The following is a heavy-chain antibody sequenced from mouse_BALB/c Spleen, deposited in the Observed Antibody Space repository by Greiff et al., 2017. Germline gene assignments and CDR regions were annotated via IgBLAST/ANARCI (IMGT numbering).Heavy chain of an antibody. D-gene: IGHD2-4*01. CDR3: TRERMITVSYAMDY. CDR1: GYSFTSYW. V-gene: IGHV1-5*01. J-gene: IGHJ4*01. Sequence: EVQLQQSGTVLARPGASVKMSCKASGYSFTSYWMHWVKQRPGQGLEWIGAIYPGNSDTSYNQKFKGKAKLTAVTSASTAYMELSSLTNEDSAVYYCTRERMITVSYAMDYWGQGTSVTVSS. CDR2: IYPGNSDT.